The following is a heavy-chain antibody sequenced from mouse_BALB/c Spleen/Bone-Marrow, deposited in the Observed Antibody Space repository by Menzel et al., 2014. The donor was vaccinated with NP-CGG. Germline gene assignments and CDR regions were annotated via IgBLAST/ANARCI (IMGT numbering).Heavy chain of an antibody. CDR3: ARWEYYAMDH. CDR2: IDPANGNT. D-gene: IGHD4-1*01. V-gene: IGHV14-3*02. Sequence: VQLQQSEAELVKPGASVKLSCTASGFNIKDTYMHWVKQRPEQGLEWIGRIDPANGNTKYDPKFQGKATITADTSSNTAYLQLSSLTSEDTAVYYCARWEYYAMDHWGQGTSVTVSS. CDR1: GFNIKDTY. J-gene: IGHJ4*01.